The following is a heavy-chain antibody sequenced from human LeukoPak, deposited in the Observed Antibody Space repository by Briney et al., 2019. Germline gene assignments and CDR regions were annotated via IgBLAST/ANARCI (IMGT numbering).Heavy chain of an antibody. CDR2: IYYSGST. CDR3: ASPRIFYYYMDV. V-gene: IGHV4-39*01. D-gene: IGHD3-3*01. Sequence: PSETLSLTCTVSGGSISSSSYYWGWLRQPPGKGLEWIGSIYYSGSTYYNPSLKSRVTISVDTSKNQFSLKLSSVTAADTAVYYCASPRIFYYYMDVWGKGTTVTVSS. J-gene: IGHJ6*03. CDR1: GGSISSSSYY.